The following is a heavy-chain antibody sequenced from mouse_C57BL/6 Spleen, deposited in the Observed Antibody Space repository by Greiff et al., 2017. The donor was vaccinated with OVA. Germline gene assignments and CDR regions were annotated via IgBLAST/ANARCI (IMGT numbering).Heavy chain of an antibody. CDR1: GFTFSSYG. V-gene: IGHV5-6*01. Sequence: EVQLVESGGDLVKPGGSLKLSCAASGFTFSSYGMSWVRQTPDKRLEWVATISSGGSYTYYPDSVKGRFTISRDNAKNTLYLQMSSLKSEDTAMYYCARLIYYDYEDYAMDYWGQGTSVTVSS. D-gene: IGHD2-4*01. J-gene: IGHJ4*01. CDR3: ARLIYYDYEDYAMDY. CDR2: ISSGGSYT.